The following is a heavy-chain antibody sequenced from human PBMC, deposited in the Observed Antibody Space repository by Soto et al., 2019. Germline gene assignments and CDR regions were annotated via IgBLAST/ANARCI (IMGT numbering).Heavy chain of an antibody. J-gene: IGHJ4*02. D-gene: IGHD6-13*01. CDR2: IYPGDSDT. CDR3: ARSPSSSWPRHFDY. CDR1: GYSFTNYW. V-gene: IGHV5-51*01. Sequence: PGESLKISCKGSGYSFTNYWIGWVRQMPGKGLEWMGSIYPGDSDTRYSPSFQGQVTISADKSISTAYLQWSSLKASDTAMYYCARSPSSSWPRHFDYWGQGILVTVSS.